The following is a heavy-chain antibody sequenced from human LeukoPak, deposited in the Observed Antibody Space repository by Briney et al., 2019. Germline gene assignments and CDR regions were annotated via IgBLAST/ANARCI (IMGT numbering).Heavy chain of an antibody. Sequence: GGSLRLSCAASGFTFSTYAMSWVRQAPGKGLEWVSAIGDTTYYADSVKGRFTISRDNSKNTLYLQMNSLRAEDTAVYYCAKDRSYYGSGSYLDYWGQGTLVTVAS. CDR3: AKDRSYYGSGSYLDY. J-gene: IGHJ4*02. D-gene: IGHD3-10*01. CDR2: IGDTT. V-gene: IGHV3-23*01. CDR1: GFTFSTYA.